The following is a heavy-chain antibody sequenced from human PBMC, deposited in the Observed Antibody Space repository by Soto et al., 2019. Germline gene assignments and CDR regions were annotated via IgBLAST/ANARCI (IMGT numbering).Heavy chain of an antibody. V-gene: IGHV3-21*01. CDR1: GFTFSSYS. J-gene: IGHJ5*02. CDR3: ARDIYGYVGPRWFDP. CDR2: ISSSSSYI. Sequence: GGSLRLSCAASGFTFSSYSMNWVRQAPGKGLEWVSSISSSSSYIYYADSVKGRFTISRDNAKNSLYLQMNSLRAEDTAVYYCARDIYGYVGPRWFDPWGQGTLVTVSS. D-gene: IGHD3-16*01.